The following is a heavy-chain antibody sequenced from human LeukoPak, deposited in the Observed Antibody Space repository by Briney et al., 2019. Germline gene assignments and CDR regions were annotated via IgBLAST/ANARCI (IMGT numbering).Heavy chain of an antibody. CDR2: INPNSGGT. Sequence: GASVKVSCKASGYIFTGYYMHWVRQAPGQGLEWMGWINPNSGGTNYAQKFQGRVTMTRDTSISTAYMELSRLRSDDTAVYYCARPAYGDYRQGWFDPWGQGTLVTVSS. CDR1: GYIFTGYY. CDR3: ARPAYGDYRQGWFDP. V-gene: IGHV1-2*02. J-gene: IGHJ5*02. D-gene: IGHD4-17*01.